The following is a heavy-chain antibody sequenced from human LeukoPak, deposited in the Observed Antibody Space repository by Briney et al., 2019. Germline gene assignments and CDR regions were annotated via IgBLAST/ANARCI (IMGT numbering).Heavy chain of an antibody. D-gene: IGHD4-23*01. CDR1: GGSISSYY. V-gene: IGHV4-59*01. CDR2: IYYSGST. CDR3: ARDSYGGNSFDY. J-gene: IGHJ4*02. Sequence: PSETLSLTCTVSGGSISSYYWSWIRQPPGKGLEWIGYIYYSGSTNYNPSLKSRVTISVDTSKNQFSLKLSSVTAADTAVYYCARDSYGGNSFDYWGQGTLVTVSS.